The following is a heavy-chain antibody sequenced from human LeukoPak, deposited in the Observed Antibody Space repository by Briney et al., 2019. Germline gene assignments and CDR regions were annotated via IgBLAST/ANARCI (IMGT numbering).Heavy chain of an antibody. CDR2: IRYDGSNQ. Sequence: PGGSLRLSCAASGFTFSNQGMLWVRQAPGKGLEWVAFIRYDGSNQYYADSVKGRFTISRDSSKNTLYLQMNSLRGEDTAVYYCAKEVGVTTRGSFAYWGQGTLVTVSS. J-gene: IGHJ4*02. CDR3: AKEVGVTTRGSFAY. CDR1: GFTFSNQG. V-gene: IGHV3-30*02. D-gene: IGHD1-26*01.